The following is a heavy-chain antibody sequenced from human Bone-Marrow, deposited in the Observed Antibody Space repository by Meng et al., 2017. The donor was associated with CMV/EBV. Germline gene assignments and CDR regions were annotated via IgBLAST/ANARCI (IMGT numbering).Heavy chain of an antibody. CDR1: GYSISSGYY. J-gene: IGHJ3*02. V-gene: IGHV4-38-2*02. CDR3: ARGGPGRFLEWLSDAFDI. Sequence: SETLSLTCTGSGYSISSGYYWGWIRQPPGKGLEWIGSIYHSGSTYSNPSLKSRVTISVDTSKNQFSLKLRSVTAADTAVYYCARGGPGRFLEWLSDAFDIWGQGTMVTVSS. D-gene: IGHD3-3*01. CDR2: IYHSGST.